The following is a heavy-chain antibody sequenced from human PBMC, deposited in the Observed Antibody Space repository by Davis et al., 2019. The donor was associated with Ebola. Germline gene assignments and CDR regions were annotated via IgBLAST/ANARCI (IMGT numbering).Heavy chain of an antibody. CDR1: GFTFSSYA. CDR3: AKVSSSSWYFDY. V-gene: IGHV3-30-3*01. J-gene: IGHJ4*02. Sequence: GGSLRLSCAASGFTFSSYAMHWVRQAPGKGLEWVAVIPYDGSNKYYADSVKGRFTISRDNSKNTLYLQMNSLRAEDTAVYYCAKVSSSSWYFDYWGQGTLVTVSS. D-gene: IGHD6-13*01. CDR2: IPYDGSNK.